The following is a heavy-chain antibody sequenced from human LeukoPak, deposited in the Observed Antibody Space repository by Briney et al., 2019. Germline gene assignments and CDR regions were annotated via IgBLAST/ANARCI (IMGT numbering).Heavy chain of an antibody. CDR3: AKLDIVVVVSAKFHY. Sequence: GGSLRLSCAATGFTFSNYAMSWVRQTPVKGLEWVSAISASGGGTYYADSVKGRFTISRDISKNTLYLQMNSLRAEDTAVYFCAKLDIVVVVSAKFHYWGQGTLVTVSS. D-gene: IGHD2-15*01. CDR2: ISASGGGT. V-gene: IGHV3-23*01. CDR1: GFTFSNYA. J-gene: IGHJ4*02.